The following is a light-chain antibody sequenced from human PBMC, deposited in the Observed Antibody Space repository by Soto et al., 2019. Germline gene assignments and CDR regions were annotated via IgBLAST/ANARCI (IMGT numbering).Light chain of an antibody. CDR2: KAS. Sequence: DIQMTQSPSTLSASVGDRVTITCRASQSISYWLAWYQQKPGKAPNLLIYKASSLESGVPSRFSGSGSGTEFTLTISSLQPDDFATYYCQQNNNYWTFGQGTKVEI. CDR1: QSISYW. V-gene: IGKV1-5*03. J-gene: IGKJ1*01. CDR3: QQNNNYWT.